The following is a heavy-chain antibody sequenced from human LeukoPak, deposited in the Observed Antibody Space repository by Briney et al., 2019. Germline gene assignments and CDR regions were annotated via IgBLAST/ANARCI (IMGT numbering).Heavy chain of an antibody. J-gene: IGHJ4*02. V-gene: IGHV1-2*02. Sequence: GASVKVSCKASGYTFTDYYMHWVRQAPGQGLEWMGWINPNSGGTKYAQKFQGRVTMTSDTSVSTAYMELRRLNFDDTAVYYCARAGSYLISLDYWGQGTLVTVSS. D-gene: IGHD1-26*01. CDR1: GYTFTDYY. CDR2: INPNSGGT. CDR3: ARAGSYLISLDY.